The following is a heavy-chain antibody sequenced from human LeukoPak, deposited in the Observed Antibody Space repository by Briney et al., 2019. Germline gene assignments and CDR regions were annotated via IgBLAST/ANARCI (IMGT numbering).Heavy chain of an antibody. J-gene: IGHJ5*02. D-gene: IGHD3-10*01. CDR2: MYTSGMK. V-gene: IGHV4-39*01. Sequence: SETLTLTCTVSGDSIRSSDSFWGWICQPPGKGLEWIGIMYTSGMKYDQPSRRSRGTISVDQSKSQFSPRMNSVTAANPAVYYCARHFVPEQSAGSGRWFDPWGQGNLGTVSS. CDR3: ARHFVPEQSAGSGRWFDP. CDR1: GDSIRSSDSF.